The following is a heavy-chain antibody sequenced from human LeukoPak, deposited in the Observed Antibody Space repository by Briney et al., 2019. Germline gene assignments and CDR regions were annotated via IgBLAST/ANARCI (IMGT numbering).Heavy chain of an antibody. J-gene: IGHJ5*02. CDR3: AKLSAVAGMGFDP. D-gene: IGHD6-19*01. CDR1: GFTFSSYG. CDR2: ISYDGSNK. Sequence: GGSLRLSCAASGFTFSSYGMRWVRQAPGKGLEWVAVISYDGSNKYYADSVKGRFTISRDNSKNTLYLQMNSLRAEDTAVYYCAKLSAVAGMGFDPWGQGTLVTVSS. V-gene: IGHV3-30*18.